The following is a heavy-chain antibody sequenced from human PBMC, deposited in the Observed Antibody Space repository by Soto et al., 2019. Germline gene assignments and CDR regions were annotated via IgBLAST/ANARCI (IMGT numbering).Heavy chain of an antibody. V-gene: IGHV3-33*01. CDR1: GFTFSSYG. CDR3: AREHYISGSPPPAEPYFDY. Sequence: QVQLVESGGGVVQPGRSLRLSCAASGFTFSSYGMHWVRQAPGKGLEWVAVIWYDGSNKYYADSVKGRFTISRDNSKNKPYLQMNSLRAEDTAVYYCAREHYISGSPPPAEPYFDYWGQGTLVTVSS. J-gene: IGHJ4*02. CDR2: IWYDGSNK. D-gene: IGHD3-16*01.